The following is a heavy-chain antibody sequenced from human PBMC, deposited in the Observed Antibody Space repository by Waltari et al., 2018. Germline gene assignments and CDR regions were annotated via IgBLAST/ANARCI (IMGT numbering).Heavy chain of an antibody. Sequence: QLVQSGAEVKKPGASVKVSCKASGYIFSNYVITWVRKAPGQGLEWMGWIYPYNGNTKYEQNFQGRVTMTTDTSTATAYMEIRSLRSDDTAIYYCARDDVDSSNFGGFWGQGTQVTVSS. V-gene: IGHV1-18*01. D-gene: IGHD3-16*01. CDR3: ARDDVDSSNFGGF. CDR1: GYIFSNYV. J-gene: IGHJ4*02. CDR2: IYPYNGNT.